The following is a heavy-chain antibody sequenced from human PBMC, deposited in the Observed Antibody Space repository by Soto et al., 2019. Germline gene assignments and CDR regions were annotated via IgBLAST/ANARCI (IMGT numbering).Heavy chain of an antibody. CDR1: GFTFSSYG. V-gene: IGHV3-33*01. CDR2: IWYDGSNK. D-gene: IGHD3-3*01. Sequence: GGSLRLSCAASGFTFSSYGMHWVRQAPGKGLEWVAVIWYDGSNKYYADSVKGRFTISRDNSKNTLYLQMNSLRAEDTAVYYCGRSGYLWTSKPIDYWGQGTLVTVSS. J-gene: IGHJ4*02. CDR3: GRSGYLWTSKPIDY.